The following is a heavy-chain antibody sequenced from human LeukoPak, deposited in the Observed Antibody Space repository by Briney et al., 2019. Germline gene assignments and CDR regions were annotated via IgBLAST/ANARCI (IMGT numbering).Heavy chain of an antibody. V-gene: IGHV3-9*01. Sequence: GGSLRLSCAASGFTLDEYAMHWVRQAPGKGLEWGSGISWNSGSIGYADSVKGRFTISRDNAKNSLYLQMNSLRAEDTALYYCAKDIRPRLYCSGGSCYSSYYYYYGVDVWGQGTTVTVSS. J-gene: IGHJ6*02. D-gene: IGHD2-15*01. CDR2: ISWNSGSI. CDR1: GFTLDEYA. CDR3: AKDIRPRLYCSGGSCYSSYYYYYGVDV.